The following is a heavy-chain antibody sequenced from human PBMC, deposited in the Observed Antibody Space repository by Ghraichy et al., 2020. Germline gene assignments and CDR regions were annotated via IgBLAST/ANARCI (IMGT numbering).Heavy chain of an antibody. Sequence: SETLSLTCTVSGGSISSSSYYWGWIRQPPGKGLEWIGSIYYSGSTYYNPSLKSRVTISVDTSKNQFSLKLSSVTAADTAVYYCAITDSSGYFHYFDYWGQGTLVTVSS. V-gene: IGHV4-39*01. CDR3: AITDSSGYFHYFDY. CDR2: IYYSGST. D-gene: IGHD3-22*01. J-gene: IGHJ4*02. CDR1: GGSISSSSYY.